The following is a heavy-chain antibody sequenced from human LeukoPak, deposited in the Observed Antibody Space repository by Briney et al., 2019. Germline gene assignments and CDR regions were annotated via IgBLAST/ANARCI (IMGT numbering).Heavy chain of an antibody. Sequence: GGSLRLSCAASGVTFSSYAMSWVRQAPGKGLEWVSAISGSGGSTYYADSVKGRFTISRDNSKNTLYLQMNSLRAEDTAVYYCAKDHSSGWYENFDYWGQGTLVTVSS. D-gene: IGHD6-19*01. CDR1: GVTFSSYA. CDR2: ISGSGGST. V-gene: IGHV3-23*01. J-gene: IGHJ4*02. CDR3: AKDHSSGWYENFDY.